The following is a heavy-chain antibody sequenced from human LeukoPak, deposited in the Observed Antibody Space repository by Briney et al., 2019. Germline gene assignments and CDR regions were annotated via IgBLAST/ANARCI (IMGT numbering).Heavy chain of an antibody. CDR3: TTGGNVIVAGTRAFDI. D-gene: IGHD6-19*01. CDR1: GFTFSNDW. Sequence: MPGGSLRLSCAASGFTFSNDWMNWVRQAPGKGLEWVGRIKSTIDGGTTDFAASVKGRFTVSRDDSENTLYLQMSSLRIEDTAVYYCTTGGNVIVAGTRAFDIWGHGTMVTVSS. CDR2: IKSTIDGGTT. J-gene: IGHJ3*02. V-gene: IGHV3-15*07.